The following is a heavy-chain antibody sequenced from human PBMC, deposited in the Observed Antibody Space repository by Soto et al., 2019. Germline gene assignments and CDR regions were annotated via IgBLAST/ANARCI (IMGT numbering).Heavy chain of an antibody. J-gene: IGHJ6*02. CDR1: GFTLSSYE. CDR3: ARDQCMFCGLDA. V-gene: IGHV3-48*03. Sequence: EVQLVESGGGLVQPGGSLRLSCAASGFTLSSYEMNWVRQVSGKGLEWVAYISTSDTTKNYAESVKGRFTISRDNAKNSLYLQMNSLRAEDTAVYYCARDQCMFCGLDAWGQGTTVTVS. D-gene: IGHD2-8*01. CDR2: ISTSDTTK.